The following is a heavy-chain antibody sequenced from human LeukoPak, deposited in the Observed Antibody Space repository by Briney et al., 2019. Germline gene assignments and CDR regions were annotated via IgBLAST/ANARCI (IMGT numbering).Heavy chain of an antibody. CDR2: IYPGDSDT. V-gene: IGHV5-51*01. CDR1: GYSFTSYW. Sequence: PGESLKISCKGSGYSFTSYWIGWVRQMPGKGLEWMGIIYPGDSDTRYSPSFQGQVTISADKSISTAYLQWSSPKASDTAMYYCARHNHRGSYWGGVRYWGQGTLVTVSS. CDR3: ARHNHRGSYWGGVRY. J-gene: IGHJ4*02. D-gene: IGHD1-26*01.